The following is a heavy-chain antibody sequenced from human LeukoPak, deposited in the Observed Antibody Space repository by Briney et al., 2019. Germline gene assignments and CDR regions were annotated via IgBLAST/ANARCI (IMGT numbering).Heavy chain of an antibody. D-gene: IGHD3-22*01. V-gene: IGHV3-30*03. CDR3: ARSPHNFYYDSSGYHPLDTFDM. CDR2: ISYDGSNT. J-gene: IGHJ3*02. Sequence: GGSLRLSCTASGFNFSSYSMNWVRQAPGKGLEWVAGISYDGSNTYYVDSVKGRCTISRDKSKNTLYLQMNSLRAEDTAVYYCARSPHNFYYDSSGYHPLDTFDMWGQGTMVTVSS. CDR1: GFNFSSYS.